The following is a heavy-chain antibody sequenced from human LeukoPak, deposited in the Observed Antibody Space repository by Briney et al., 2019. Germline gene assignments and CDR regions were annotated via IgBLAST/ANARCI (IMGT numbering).Heavy chain of an antibody. Sequence: ASVKVSCKASGYTFTGYYMHWVRQAPGQGLEWMGWINPNSGGTNYAQKFQGRVTMTRDTSIGIAYMELSRLRSDDTAVYYCARAAEMATIRVRGSDWFDPWGQGTLVTVSS. CDR3: ARAAEMATIRVRGSDWFDP. V-gene: IGHV1-2*02. CDR1: GYTFTGYY. D-gene: IGHD5-24*01. CDR2: INPNSGGT. J-gene: IGHJ5*02.